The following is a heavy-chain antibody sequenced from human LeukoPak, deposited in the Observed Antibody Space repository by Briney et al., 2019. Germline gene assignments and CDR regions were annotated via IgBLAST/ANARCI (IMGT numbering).Heavy chain of an antibody. J-gene: IGHJ6*03. V-gene: IGHV4-61*08. D-gene: IGHD2-2*02. CDR3: ARQRAVCSSTSCYTGYYYYMDV. Sequence: SETLSLTCTVSGGSISSGGYYWSWIRQPPGKGLEWIGYIYHSGSTNYNPSLKSRVTISVDTSKNQFSLKLSSVTAADTAVYYCARQRAVCSSTSCYTGYYYYMDVWGKGTTVTVSS. CDR1: GGSISSGGYY. CDR2: IYHSGST.